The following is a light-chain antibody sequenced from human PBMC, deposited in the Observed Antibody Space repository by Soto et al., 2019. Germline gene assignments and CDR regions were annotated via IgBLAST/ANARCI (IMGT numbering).Light chain of an antibody. J-gene: IGKJ4*01. CDR1: QSVGNN. CDR3: QQSGSSPLT. CDR2: GAS. Sequence: EIVITQSPATLSVSPGERTTLSCRASQSVGNNLAWYQQKPGQAPRLLIYGASSRATGIPDRFSGSGSATDFTLTISRLEPEDFAVYFCQQSGSSPLTFGGGTKVDIK. V-gene: IGKV3-20*01.